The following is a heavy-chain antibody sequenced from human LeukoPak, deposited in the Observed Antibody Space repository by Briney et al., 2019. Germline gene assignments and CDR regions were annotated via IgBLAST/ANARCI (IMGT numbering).Heavy chain of an antibody. CDR2: MTNGGYIT. Sequence: GGSLRLSCAASGFTFSSYWMSWVRQAPGKGLEWIAYMTNGGYITKYADSVKGRFTISKDNAKNSLYLQMDSVRGDDTAVYYCARGGERYAFDVWGQGTVVTISP. J-gene: IGHJ3*01. CDR1: GFTFSSYW. CDR3: ARGGERYAFDV. V-gene: IGHV3-48*04.